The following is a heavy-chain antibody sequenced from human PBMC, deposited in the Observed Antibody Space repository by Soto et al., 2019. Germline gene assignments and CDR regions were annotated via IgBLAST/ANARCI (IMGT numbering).Heavy chain of an antibody. J-gene: IGHJ4*02. V-gene: IGHV3-23*01. CDR1: GFTFSSYA. Sequence: EVQLLESGGGLVQPGGSLRLSCAASGFTFSSYAMSWVRQAPGKGLEWVSAISGSGGSTYYAESVKGRFTISRDNSKNTLYQQMNSQRAEDTAVYYCEKGSSSSCYGFVSQIDYGGQGTLVTVSS. D-gene: IGHD2-2*01. CDR3: EKGSSSSCYGFVSQIDY. CDR2: ISGSGGST.